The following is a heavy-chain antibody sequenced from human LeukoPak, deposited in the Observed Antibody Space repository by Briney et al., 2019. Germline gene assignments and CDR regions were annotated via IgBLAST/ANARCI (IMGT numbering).Heavy chain of an antibody. D-gene: IGHD2-15*01. Sequence: ASVKVSCKASGYTFTGYYMHWVRQAPGQGLEWMGWINPNSGGTNYAQKFQGRVTMTRDTSISTAYMELSRLRSDDTAVYYCARPYCSGGSCHDYFDYWGQGTLVTVSS. V-gene: IGHV1-2*02. CDR2: INPNSGGT. J-gene: IGHJ4*02. CDR3: ARPYCSGGSCHDYFDY. CDR1: GYTFTGYY.